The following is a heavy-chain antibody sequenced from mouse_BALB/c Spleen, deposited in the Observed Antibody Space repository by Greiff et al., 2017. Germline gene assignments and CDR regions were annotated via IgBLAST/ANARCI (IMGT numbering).Heavy chain of an antibody. V-gene: IGHV2-6-7*01. CDR3: AGGDSSGYGYAMDY. J-gene: IGHJ4*01. CDR1: GFSLTGYG. D-gene: IGHD3-2*01. Sequence: VQLVESGPGLVAPSQSLSITCTVSGFSLTGYGVNWVRQPPGKGLEWLGMIWGDGSTDYNSALKSRLNISKDNSKSQVFLKMNSLQTDDTARYYCAGGDSSGYGYAMDYWGQGTSVTVSS. CDR2: IWGDGST.